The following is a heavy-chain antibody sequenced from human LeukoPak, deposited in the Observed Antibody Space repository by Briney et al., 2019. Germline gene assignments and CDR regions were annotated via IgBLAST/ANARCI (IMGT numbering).Heavy chain of an antibody. CDR2: IYTSGST. CDR1: GGSISSYY. J-gene: IGHJ4*02. V-gene: IGHV4-4*07. CDR3: ARGPYRGGDCYFAY. Sequence: SETLSLTCTVSGGSISSYYWSWIRQPAGKGLEWIGRIYTSGSTYYNPSLKSRVTMSVDTSKNQFSLKLSSVTAADTAVYFCARGPYRGGDCYFAYWGQGTLVTVSS. D-gene: IGHD2-21*02.